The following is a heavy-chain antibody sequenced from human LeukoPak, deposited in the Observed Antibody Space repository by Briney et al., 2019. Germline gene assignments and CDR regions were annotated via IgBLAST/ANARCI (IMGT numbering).Heavy chain of an antibody. Sequence: SETLSLTCTVSGGSISYYYWSWIRQPPGKGLELIGYIYYSGSTDYNPSLKSRVTISVDTSKNQFSLNLSSVTAADTAVYYCARVGSGYSYGYNDYWGQGTLVTVSS. J-gene: IGHJ4*02. CDR3: ARVGSGYSYGYNDY. V-gene: IGHV4-59*01. CDR1: GGSISYYY. CDR2: IYYSGST. D-gene: IGHD5-18*01.